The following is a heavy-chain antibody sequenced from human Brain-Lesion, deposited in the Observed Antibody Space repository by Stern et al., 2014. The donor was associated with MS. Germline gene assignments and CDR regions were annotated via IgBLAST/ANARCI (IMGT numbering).Heavy chain of an antibody. V-gene: IGHV4-4*02. D-gene: IGHD6-13*01. CDR3: ARFPASRPHVFDS. CDR1: GGSISSSNW. J-gene: IGHJ4*02. Sequence: QVQLGQSGPGLVKPSGTLSLTCAVSGGSISSSNWWSWVRQSPGKGLEWIGESDHSGSTIYNPSLKSRVTVSVDKSKNRFSLNLSSVTAADTAVYFCARFPASRPHVFDSWGQGTLVTVSS. CDR2: SDHSGST.